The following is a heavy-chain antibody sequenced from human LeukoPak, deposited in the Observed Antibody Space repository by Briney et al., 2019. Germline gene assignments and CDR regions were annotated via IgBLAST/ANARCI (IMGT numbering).Heavy chain of an antibody. D-gene: IGHD2-21*01. CDR2: IYYSGST. Sequence: SETLSLTCTVSGGSISSSSYYWGWIRQPPGKGLEWIGSIYYSGSTYYNPSLKSRVTISVDTSKNQFSLKLSSVTAADTAVYYCARGGCGGDCLPYYYYYMDVWGKGTTVTVSS. V-gene: IGHV4-39*01. CDR1: GGSISSSSYY. J-gene: IGHJ6*03. CDR3: ARGGCGGDCLPYYYYYMDV.